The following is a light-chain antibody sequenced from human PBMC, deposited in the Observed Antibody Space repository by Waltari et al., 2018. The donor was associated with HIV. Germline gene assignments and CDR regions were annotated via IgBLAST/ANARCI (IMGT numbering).Light chain of an antibody. V-gene: IGLV2-14*01. CDR2: EVS. Sequence: QSALTQPASVSGSPGQSLSISCPGTSRDVGDYYVSWYQHHPGKAPKVIIYEVSNRPSGVSNRFSGSKSGNTASLTISGLLPEDEADYFCSSYISSATPEFGGGTRLTVL. CDR3: SSYISSATPE. J-gene: IGLJ3*02. CDR1: SRDVGDYY.